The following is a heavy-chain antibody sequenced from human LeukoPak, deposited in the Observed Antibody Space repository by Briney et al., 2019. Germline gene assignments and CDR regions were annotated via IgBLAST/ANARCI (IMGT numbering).Heavy chain of an antibody. V-gene: IGHV4-59*01. Sequence: PSETLSLTCTVSGGSISSYYWSWIRQPPGKGLEWIGYIYYSGSTNYNPSLKSRVTISVDTSKNQFSLKLSSVTAADTAVYYCATCRSSWYLGAFDIWGQGTMVTVSS. D-gene: IGHD6-13*01. CDR1: GGSISSYY. J-gene: IGHJ3*02. CDR2: IYYSGST. CDR3: ATCRSSWYLGAFDI.